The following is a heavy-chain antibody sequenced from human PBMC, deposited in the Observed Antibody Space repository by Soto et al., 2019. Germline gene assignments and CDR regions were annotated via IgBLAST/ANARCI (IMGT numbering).Heavy chain of an antibody. D-gene: IGHD5-12*01. CDR3: ARDPTKRWLQIRRLYYGMDV. CDR2: IWYDGTNK. CDR1: GFTFSSYG. Sequence: QVQLVESGGGVVQPGRSLRLSCAASGFTFSSYGMRWVRQAPGKGLEWVAVIWYDGTNKYYADSVKGRFTISRDNSKNTLDLQMNSLSAEDTAVYYCARDPTKRWLQIRRLYYGMDVWGQGTTVIVSS. V-gene: IGHV3-33*01. J-gene: IGHJ6*02.